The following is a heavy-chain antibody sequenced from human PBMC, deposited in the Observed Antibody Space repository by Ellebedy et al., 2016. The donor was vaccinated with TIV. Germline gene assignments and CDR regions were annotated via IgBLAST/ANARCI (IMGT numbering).Heavy chain of an antibody. CDR1: GFTFSSYA. J-gene: IGHJ4*02. Sequence: GESLKISXAASGFTFSSYAMSWVRQAPGKGLEWVSAISGSGGSTYYADSVKGRFTISRDNSKNTLYLQMNSLRAEDTAVYYCANEAPGFGELYVWGQGTLVTVSS. V-gene: IGHV3-23*01. CDR2: ISGSGGST. D-gene: IGHD3-10*01. CDR3: ANEAPGFGELYV.